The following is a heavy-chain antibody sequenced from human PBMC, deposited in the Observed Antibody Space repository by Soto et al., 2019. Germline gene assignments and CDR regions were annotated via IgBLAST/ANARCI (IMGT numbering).Heavy chain of an antibody. D-gene: IGHD3-3*01. Sequence: ASVKVSFKCSGCTFTGYYMHWVLQAPGQGLEWMGWINPNSGGTNYAQKFQGRVTMTRDTSISTAYMELSRLRSDDTAVYYCARTYYDFARGMDVWGQGTTVTVSS. CDR1: GCTFTGYY. CDR2: INPNSGGT. CDR3: ARTYYDFARGMDV. V-gene: IGHV1-2*02. J-gene: IGHJ6*02.